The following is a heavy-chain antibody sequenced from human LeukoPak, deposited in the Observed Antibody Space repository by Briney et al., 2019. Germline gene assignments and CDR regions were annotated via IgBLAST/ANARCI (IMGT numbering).Heavy chain of an antibody. V-gene: IGHV3-49*04. D-gene: IGHD3/OR15-3a*01. CDR3: TRGDWLDY. Sequence: GGSMRLSCTASGFTFGDYAMSWVRQAPGKGLEWVGFIRSKAYGGTTEYAASVKGRFTISRDDSKSIAYLQMNSLKTEDTAVYYCTRGDWLDYWGQGTLVTVSS. CDR1: GFTFGDYA. J-gene: IGHJ4*02. CDR2: IRSKAYGGTT.